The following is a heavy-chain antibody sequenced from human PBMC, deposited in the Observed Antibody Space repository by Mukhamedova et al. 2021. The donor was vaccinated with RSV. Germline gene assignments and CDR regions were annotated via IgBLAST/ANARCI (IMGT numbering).Heavy chain of an antibody. J-gene: IGHJ2*01. CDR2: GST. V-gene: IGHV4-34*01. D-gene: IGHD1-1*01. Sequence: GSTNNNPSLKSRVTISVDTSKNQFSLKLSSVTAADTAVYYCARRLERRTNNLYLDLWGRGTLVTVSS. CDR3: ARRLERRTNNLYLDL.